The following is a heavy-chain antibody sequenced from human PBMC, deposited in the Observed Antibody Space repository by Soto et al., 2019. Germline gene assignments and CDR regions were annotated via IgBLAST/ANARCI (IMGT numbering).Heavy chain of an antibody. CDR1: GFTFSSYA. J-gene: IGHJ4*02. CDR2: ISYDGSNK. V-gene: IGHV3-30-3*01. CDR3: ARDVYDSSGDLFDY. Sequence: QVQLVESGGGVVQPGRSLRLSCAASGFTFSSYAMHWVRQAPGKGLEWVAVISYDGSNKYYADSVKGRFTISRDNSKNTLYLQMNSLRAEDRAVYYCARDVYDSSGDLFDYWGQGTLVTVSS. D-gene: IGHD3-22*01.